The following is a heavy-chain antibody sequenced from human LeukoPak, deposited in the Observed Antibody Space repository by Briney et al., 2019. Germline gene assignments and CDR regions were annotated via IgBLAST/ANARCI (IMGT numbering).Heavy chain of an antibody. V-gene: IGHV3-30*07. CDR3: AIDRPHRRLDP. CDR2: ISYDGSNK. CDR1: GFTFSSYA. J-gene: IGHJ5*02. Sequence: GGSLRLSCAASGFTFSSYAMHWVRQAPGKGLEWVAVISYDGSNKYYADSVKGRFTISRDNAKNTVYLEMNSLRAEDTAVYFCAIDRPHRRLDPWGQGTLVTVSS.